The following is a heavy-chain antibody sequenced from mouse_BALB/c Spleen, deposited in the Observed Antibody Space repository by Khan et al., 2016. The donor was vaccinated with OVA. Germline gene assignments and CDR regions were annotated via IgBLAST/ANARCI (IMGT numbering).Heavy chain of an antibody. J-gene: IGHJ3*01. D-gene: IGHD3-2*02. CDR3: TRSGYANPFAY. V-gene: IGHV1S81*02. CDR2: INPNNGDS. CDR1: GYTFNSYY. Sequence: QVQLQQSGAELVKPGASVTLSCKASGYTFNSYYIYWVKQRPGQGLEWIGGINPNNGDSHFNETFKTKATLTVDKSSSTAYMHLSSLTSEDSAVYFCTRSGYANPFAYWGQGTLVTVSA.